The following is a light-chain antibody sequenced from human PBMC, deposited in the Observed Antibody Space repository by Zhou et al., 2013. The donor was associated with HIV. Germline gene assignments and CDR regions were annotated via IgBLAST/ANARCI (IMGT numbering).Light chain of an antibody. Sequence: DIQMTQSPSSLSASVGDRVTITCRASQSITTYLNWYQHKPGKAPKLLMFAASTLQSGVPSRFSGSGSGTDFTLTISNLQPEDIATYYCQQYKIYPLTFGGGTKVEIK. CDR3: QQYKIYPLT. V-gene: IGKV1-39*01. J-gene: IGKJ4*01. CDR1: QSITTY. CDR2: AAS.